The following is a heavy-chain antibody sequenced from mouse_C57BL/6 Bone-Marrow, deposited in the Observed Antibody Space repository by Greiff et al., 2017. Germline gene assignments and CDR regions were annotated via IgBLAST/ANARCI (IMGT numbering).Heavy chain of an antibody. J-gene: IGHJ2*01. Sequence: QVQLQQSGAELARPGASVKLSCKASGYTFTSYGISWVKQRTGQGLEWIGEIYPRSGNTYYNEKFKGKATLTADKSSSTAYMELRSLTSEDSAVYFCARDPYYYGSSPFDCWGQGTTLTVSS. V-gene: IGHV1-81*01. CDR1: GYTFTSYG. D-gene: IGHD1-1*01. CDR3: ARDPYYYGSSPFDC. CDR2: IYPRSGNT.